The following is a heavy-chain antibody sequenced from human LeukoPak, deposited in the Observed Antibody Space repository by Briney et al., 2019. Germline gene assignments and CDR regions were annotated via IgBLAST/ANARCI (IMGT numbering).Heavy chain of an antibody. CDR3: ARGTPIAAAGNYHFDY. D-gene: IGHD6-13*01. CDR2: INHSGST. Sequence: SETLSLTCAVYGGSFSGYYWSWIRQPPGKGLEWIGEINHSGSTNYNPSLKSRVTISVDTSKNQFSLKLSSVTAADTAVYYCARGTPIAAAGNYHFDYWGQGTLVTVSS. J-gene: IGHJ4*02. CDR1: GGSFSGYY. V-gene: IGHV4-34*01.